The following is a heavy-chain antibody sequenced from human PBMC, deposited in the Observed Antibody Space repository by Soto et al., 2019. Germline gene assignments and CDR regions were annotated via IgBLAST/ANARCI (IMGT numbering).Heavy chain of an antibody. CDR2: ISAYNGNT. J-gene: IGHJ4*02. Sequence: SVKVSCKASGYTFTSYGISWVRQAPGQGLEWMGWISAYNGNTNYAQKLQGRVTMTTDTSTSTAYMELRSLRSDDTAVYYCARDMGLRYFDWLINFDYWGQGTLVTVSS. CDR3: ARDMGLRYFDWLINFDY. D-gene: IGHD3-9*01. CDR1: GYTFTSYG. V-gene: IGHV1-18*01.